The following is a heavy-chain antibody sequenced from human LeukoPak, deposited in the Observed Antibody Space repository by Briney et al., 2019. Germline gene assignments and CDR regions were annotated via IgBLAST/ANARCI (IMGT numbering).Heavy chain of an antibody. J-gene: IGHJ4*02. V-gene: IGHV3-66*01. CDR2: IYTAGGT. Sequence: GGSLRLSCAASGFTVSSNHMSWVRQAPGKGLECISIIYTAGGTYYADSVKGRFTISRDNSKNTLYLQMNSLRAEDTAVCYCARLWFGESQNDYWGQGTLVTVSS. D-gene: IGHD3-10*01. CDR3: ARLWFGESQNDY. CDR1: GFTVSSNH.